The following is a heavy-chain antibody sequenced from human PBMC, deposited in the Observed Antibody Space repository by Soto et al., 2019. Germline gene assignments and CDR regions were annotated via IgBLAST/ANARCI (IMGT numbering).Heavy chain of an antibody. J-gene: IGHJ6*02. D-gene: IGHD5-18*01. Sequence: GGSLRLSCAASGLTFSNARMNWVRQAPGKGLEWVGRIKSKTDGGTTDYAAPVKGRFTISRDDSKNTLYLQMNSLKTEDTAVYYCTTARILLTIRDYYYYGMDVWGQGTTDTVSS. V-gene: IGHV3-15*07. CDR2: IKSKTDGGTT. CDR3: TTARILLTIRDYYYYGMDV. CDR1: GLTFSNAR.